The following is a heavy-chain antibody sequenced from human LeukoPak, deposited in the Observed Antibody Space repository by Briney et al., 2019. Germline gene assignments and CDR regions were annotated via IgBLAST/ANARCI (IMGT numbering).Heavy chain of an antibody. V-gene: IGHV5-51*01. D-gene: IGHD3-10*01. CDR2: IYPGDSDT. CDR1: GYSFTSYW. CDR3: ARPFYSSGSYYFDY. J-gene: IGHJ4*02. Sequence: GESLKISFKGSGYSFTSYWIGWVRQMPGKGLEWMGVIYPGDSDTKYSPSFQGQVTIPADKSISTAYLQWSSLKASDTAMYYCARPFYSSGSYYFDYWGQGTLVTVSS.